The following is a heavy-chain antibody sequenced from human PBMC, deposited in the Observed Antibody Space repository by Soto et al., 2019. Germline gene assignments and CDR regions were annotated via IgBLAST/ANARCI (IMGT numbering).Heavy chain of an antibody. Sequence: SGPTLVNPTQTLTLTCTFSGFSLTTNGVGVGWIRQPPGKALEWLALIYWDDDKRLSPSLKTRLTITKDTSRNQVVLRMTNMDPVDTATYYCAQSDCSSTSCYKVWFDYWGQGTPVTVS. V-gene: IGHV2-5*02. CDR1: GFSLTTNGVG. J-gene: IGHJ5*01. CDR3: AQSDCSSTSCYKVWFDY. D-gene: IGHD2-2*02. CDR2: IYWDDDK.